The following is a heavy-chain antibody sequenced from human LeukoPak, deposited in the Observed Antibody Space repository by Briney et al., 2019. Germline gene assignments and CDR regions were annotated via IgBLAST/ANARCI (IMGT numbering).Heavy chain of an antibody. J-gene: IGHJ4*02. V-gene: IGHV3-23*01. D-gene: IGHD3-22*01. CDR2: ISGSGTGT. CDR3: TKRPNYDSSGYFDY. CDR1: GFTFSSYA. Sequence: GGSLRLSCAASGFTFSSYAMSWVRQAPGKGLEWVSTISGSGTGTYYADSVKGRFTISRDNSKNRLFLQMNSLRAEDTAVYYCTKRPNYDSSGYFDYWGQGTLVTVSS.